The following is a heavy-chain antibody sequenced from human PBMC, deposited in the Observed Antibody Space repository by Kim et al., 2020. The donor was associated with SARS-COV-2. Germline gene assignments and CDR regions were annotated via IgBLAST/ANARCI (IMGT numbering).Heavy chain of an antibody. CDR3: ARDNTPVGATRLEAFDI. CDR2: INPNSGGT. Sequence: ASVKVSCKASGYTFTGYYMHWVRQAPGQGLEWMGWINPNSGGTNYAQKFQGRVTMTRDTSISTAYMELSRLRSDDTAVYYCARDNTPVGATRLEAFDIWGQGTMVTVSS. D-gene: IGHD1-26*01. V-gene: IGHV1-2*02. CDR1: GYTFTGYY. J-gene: IGHJ3*02.